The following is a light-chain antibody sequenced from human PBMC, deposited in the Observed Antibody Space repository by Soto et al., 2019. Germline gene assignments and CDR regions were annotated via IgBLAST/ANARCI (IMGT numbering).Light chain of an antibody. CDR3: SSYKSRSTQA. J-gene: IGLJ1*01. V-gene: IGLV2-14*01. CDR1: SSDVGGYNY. CDR2: EVS. Sequence: QSALARPASVSGSPGHSITISCTGTSSDVGGYNYVSWYQQHPGKAPKLMIYEVSNRPSGVSNGFSGSKSGNTASLTISGLPAEDAADYYCSSYKSRSTQAFGTATK.